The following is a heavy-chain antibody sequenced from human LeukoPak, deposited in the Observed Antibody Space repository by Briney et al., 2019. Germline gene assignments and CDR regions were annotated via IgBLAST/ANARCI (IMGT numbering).Heavy chain of an antibody. CDR1: GFTFSSYG. J-gene: IGHJ6*03. Sequence: GGSLRLSCAASGFTFSSYGMHWVRQAPGKGLEWVAFIRYDGSNKYYADSVKGRFTISRDNSKNTLYLQMNSLRAEDTSVYYCAKGVVPAARYYYYMDVWGKGTTVTISS. CDR3: AKGVVPAARYYYYMDV. D-gene: IGHD2-2*01. V-gene: IGHV3-30*02. CDR2: IRYDGSNK.